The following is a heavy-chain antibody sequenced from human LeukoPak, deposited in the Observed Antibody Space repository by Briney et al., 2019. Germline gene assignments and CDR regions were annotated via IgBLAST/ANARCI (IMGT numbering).Heavy chain of an antibody. J-gene: IGHJ4*02. CDR1: GFTFGSYW. V-gene: IGHV3-7*01. D-gene: IGHD5-18*01. Sequence: PGGSLRLSCAASGFTFGSYWMSWVRQAPGKGLEWVANIKQDGSEKYYVDSVKGRFTISRDNAKNSLYLQMNSLSAEDTAVYYCARTRGYSYPYYFDYWGQGTLVTVSS. CDR2: IKQDGSEK. CDR3: ARTRGYSYPYYFDY.